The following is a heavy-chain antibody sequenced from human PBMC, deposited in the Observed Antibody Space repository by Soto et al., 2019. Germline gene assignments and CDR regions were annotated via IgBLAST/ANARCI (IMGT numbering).Heavy chain of an antibody. CDR1: GGSISGSY. CDR2: VYYTGST. D-gene: IGHD6-19*01. J-gene: IGHJ4*02. V-gene: IGHV4-59*01. CDR3: ARSVAVPGAHIDY. Sequence: LSLTCSVSGGSISGSYWSWIRQSPGKGLEWLGYVYYTGSTNYSPSLRSRVSISVDTSKNEFSLRLGSVTAADTAVYFCARSVAVPGAHIDYWGQGTQVTVSS.